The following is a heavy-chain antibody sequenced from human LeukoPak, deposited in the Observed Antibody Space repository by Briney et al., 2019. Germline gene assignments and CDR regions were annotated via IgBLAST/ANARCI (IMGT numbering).Heavy chain of an antibody. CDR1: GGSISSGGYY. J-gene: IGHJ4*02. CDR3: ARGFGSGRNPFDY. V-gene: IGHV3-11*04. D-gene: IGHD3-10*01. Sequence: LSLTCTVSGGSISSGGYYWSWIRQHPGKGLEWISYISTTSSTIYYADSVKGRFTISRDNAKNSLYLQMNSLRAEDTAVYYCARGFGSGRNPFDYWGQGTLVTVSS. CDR2: ISTTSSTI.